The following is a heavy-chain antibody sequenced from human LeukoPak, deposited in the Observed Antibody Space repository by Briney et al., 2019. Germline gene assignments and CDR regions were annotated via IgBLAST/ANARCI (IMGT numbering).Heavy chain of an antibody. D-gene: IGHD2-2*01. V-gene: IGHV4-34*01. J-gene: IGHJ6*04. Sequence: SETLSLTCAVYGGSFSGYYWSWIRQPPGKGLEWIGEINHSGSTNYNPSLKSRVTISVDTSKNQFSLKLSFVTAADTAVYYCRVVPAAPDLDYYYYYGMDVWGKGTTVTVSS. CDR1: GGSFSGYY. CDR3: RVVPAAPDLDYYYYYGMDV. CDR2: INHSGST.